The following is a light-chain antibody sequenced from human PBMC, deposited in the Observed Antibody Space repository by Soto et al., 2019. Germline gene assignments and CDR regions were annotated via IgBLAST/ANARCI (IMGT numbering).Light chain of an antibody. Sequence: EIVLTQSPGILSLSPGERATLACRASQSISSDHLAWYQQRPGQSPRLLIYGASSRTTGVPDRFSGSGSGTDFTLTISSLEPEDFAIYYCQQRQYWPPITFGQGTRLEIK. CDR1: QSISSDH. V-gene: IGKV3D-20*02. CDR3: QQRQYWPPIT. J-gene: IGKJ5*01. CDR2: GAS.